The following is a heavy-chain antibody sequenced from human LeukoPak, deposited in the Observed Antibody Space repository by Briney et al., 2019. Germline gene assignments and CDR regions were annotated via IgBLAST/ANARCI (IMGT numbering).Heavy chain of an antibody. D-gene: IGHD1-26*01. Sequence: ASVKVSCKASGGTFSSYAITWVRQAPGQGLEWMGGIIPIFGTANYAQKFQDRVTITADESTSTAYMELSSLRSEDTAVYYCVSPSASGSYYPRYYYYGMDVWGQGTTVTVSS. J-gene: IGHJ6*02. CDR1: GGTFSSYA. CDR2: IIPIFGTA. V-gene: IGHV1-69*01. CDR3: VSPSASGSYYPRYYYYGMDV.